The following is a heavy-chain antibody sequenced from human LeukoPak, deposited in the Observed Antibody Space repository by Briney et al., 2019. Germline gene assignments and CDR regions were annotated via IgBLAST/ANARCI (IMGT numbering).Heavy chain of an antibody. CDR1: GGSISNYY. V-gene: IGHV4-59*01. D-gene: IGHD5-12*01. Sequence: SETLSLTCTFSGGSISNYYWSWIRQPPGKGLEWLGYIHHTGSTSYNPSLKSRVIMSVETSQNQFSQKLFPVNASDTAVYYCAREDSGYDYSPFYYWGQGILVTVSS. J-gene: IGHJ4*02. CDR3: AREDSGYDYSPFYY. CDR2: IHHTGST.